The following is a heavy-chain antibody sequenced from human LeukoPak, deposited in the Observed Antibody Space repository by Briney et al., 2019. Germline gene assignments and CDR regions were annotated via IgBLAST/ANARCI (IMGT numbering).Heavy chain of an antibody. J-gene: IGHJ4*02. CDR2: IGGGSTTI. D-gene: IGHD6-13*01. Sequence: GGSLRLSCAASGFTFSGYVMTWVRQAPGKGLEWFSYIGGGSTTIYFADSVKGRFTVSRDNAKNSLYLQMNSLRDEDTAVYFCARDHALAAAGTFDYWGQGTLVTVSS. CDR3: ARDHALAAAGTFDY. CDR1: GFTFSGYV. V-gene: IGHV3-48*02.